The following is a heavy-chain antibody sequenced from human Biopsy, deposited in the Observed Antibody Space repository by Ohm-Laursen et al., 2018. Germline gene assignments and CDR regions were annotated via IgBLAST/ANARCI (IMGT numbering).Heavy chain of an antibody. CDR2: INPSGSTT. CDR3: ARNTGWYGDLYYFDY. D-gene: IGHD6-19*01. J-gene: IGHJ4*02. V-gene: IGHV1-46*01. CDR1: GYSFTSYY. Sequence: ASVKVSCKASGYSFTSYYMHWVRQAPGQGLEWMGMINPSGSTTSYPQIFQGRVTMTRDTSRSTVYMELSSLRSAGTAVYFCARNTGWYGDLYYFDYWGQGTLVTVSS.